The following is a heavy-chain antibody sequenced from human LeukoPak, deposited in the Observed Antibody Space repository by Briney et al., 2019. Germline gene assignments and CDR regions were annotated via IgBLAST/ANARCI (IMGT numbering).Heavy chain of an antibody. V-gene: IGHV3-74*01. CDR3: ARDSWCSSTSCLDY. J-gene: IGHJ4*02. CDR2: IASDGSST. CDR1: GFTFSSYW. D-gene: IGHD2-2*01. Sequence: PGGSLRLSCAASGFTFSSYWMNWVRQAPGKGLVWVSRIASDGSSTTYADSVKGRFSISRDNAKNTLYLQMNSLRAEDTAVYYCARDSWCSSTSCLDYWGQGTPVTVSS.